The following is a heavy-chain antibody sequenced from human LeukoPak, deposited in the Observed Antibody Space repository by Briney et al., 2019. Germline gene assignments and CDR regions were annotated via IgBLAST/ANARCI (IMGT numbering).Heavy chain of an antibody. J-gene: IGHJ4*02. V-gene: IGHV3-74*01. Sequence: PGGSLRLSCAASGFTFSSYWMHWVRQAPGKGLVWVSRINRDGSSTSYADSVKGRFTISRDNAKNTLYLQMSSLRAEDTAVYYCAKASTVITPEDYWGQGTLVTVSS. D-gene: IGHD4-23*01. CDR2: INRDGSST. CDR1: GFTFSSYW. CDR3: AKASTVITPEDY.